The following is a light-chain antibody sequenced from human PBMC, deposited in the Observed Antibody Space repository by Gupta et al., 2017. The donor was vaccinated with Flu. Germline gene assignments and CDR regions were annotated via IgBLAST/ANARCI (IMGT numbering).Light chain of an antibody. CDR3: SSYTSSSTGV. J-gene: IGLJ3*02. V-gene: IGLV2-14*01. CDR1: SSDVGGYNY. Sequence: QSALTQPASVSGSPGQSITISCTGTSSDVGGYNYVSWYQQHPGKAPKLMMYEVSNRPSGVSNRFSGSKSGNTASLTISGLQAEDEADDYCSSYTSSSTGVFGGGTKLTVL. CDR2: EVS.